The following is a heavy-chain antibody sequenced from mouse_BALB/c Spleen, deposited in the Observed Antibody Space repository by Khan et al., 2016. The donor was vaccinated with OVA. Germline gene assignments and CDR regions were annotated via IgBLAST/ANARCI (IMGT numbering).Heavy chain of an antibody. CDR1: GFNIKDYY. J-gene: IGHJ3*01. CDR2: IDPENGDT. Sequence: VQLKQSGAELVRPGALVKLSCKASGFNIKDYYILWVKQRPEQGLEWIGWIDPENGDTIYDPKFPPKASITADTSSNTAYLQLSSLTSEDTAVYYCARRGYGNYWFAYWGQGTLVTVSA. D-gene: IGHD2-1*01. CDR3: ARRGYGNYWFAY. V-gene: IGHV14-1*02.